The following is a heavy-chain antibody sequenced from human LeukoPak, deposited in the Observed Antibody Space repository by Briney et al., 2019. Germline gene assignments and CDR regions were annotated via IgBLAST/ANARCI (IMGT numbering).Heavy chain of an antibody. CDR3: ARRTYFYDSSGYYFDY. Sequence: PSETLSLTCTVSGGSISSYYWNWIRQPPGKGLECIGYIYYSGSTNYNPSLKSRVTISVDTSKNQFSLKLSSVTAADTAVYYCARRTYFYDSSGYYFDYWGQGTLVTVSS. CDR2: IYYSGST. V-gene: IGHV4-59*01. D-gene: IGHD3-22*01. J-gene: IGHJ4*02. CDR1: GGSISSYY.